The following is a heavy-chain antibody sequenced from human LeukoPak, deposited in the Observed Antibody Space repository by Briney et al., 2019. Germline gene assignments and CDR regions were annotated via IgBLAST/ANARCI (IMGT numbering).Heavy chain of an antibody. D-gene: IGHD2-2*01. CDR2: IKQDGSEK. J-gene: IGHJ1*01. CDR1: GFTFSSYW. Sequence: GGSLRLSCAASGFTFSSYWMSCVRQAPGKGLEWVANIKQDGSEKYYVDSVKGRFTISRDNAKNSLYLQMNSLRAEDTAVYYCARTWVGSTSCCSLEYFQHWGQGTLVTVSS. CDR3: ARTWVGSTSCCSLEYFQH. V-gene: IGHV3-7*02.